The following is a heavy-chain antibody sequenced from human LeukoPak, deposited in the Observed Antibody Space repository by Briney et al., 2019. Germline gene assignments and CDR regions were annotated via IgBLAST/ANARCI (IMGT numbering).Heavy chain of an antibody. Sequence: KPSETLSLTCAVYGGSFSGYYWSWIRQPPGKGLEWIGEINHSGSTNYNPSLKSRVTISVDTSKNQFSLKLSSVTAADPAVYYCAIHIVVVPAAKKKNWFDPWGQGTLVTVSS. J-gene: IGHJ5*02. D-gene: IGHD2-2*01. CDR3: AIHIVVVPAAKKKNWFDP. CDR2: INHSGST. V-gene: IGHV4-34*01. CDR1: GGSFSGYY.